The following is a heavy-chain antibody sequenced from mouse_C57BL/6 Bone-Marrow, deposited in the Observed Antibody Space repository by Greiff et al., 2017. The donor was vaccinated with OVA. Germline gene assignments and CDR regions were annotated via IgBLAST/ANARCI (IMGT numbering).Heavy chain of an antibody. CDR3: ARAWDEGYYAMDY. J-gene: IGHJ4*01. CDR1: GYSITSGYY. D-gene: IGHD4-1*01. Sequence: EVQRVESGPGLVKPSQSLSLTCSVTGYSITSGYYWNWIRQFPGNKLEWMGYISYDGSNNYNPSLKNRISITRDTSKNQFFLKLNSVTTEDTATYYCARAWDEGYYAMDYWGQGTSVTVSS. CDR2: ISYDGSN. V-gene: IGHV3-6*01.